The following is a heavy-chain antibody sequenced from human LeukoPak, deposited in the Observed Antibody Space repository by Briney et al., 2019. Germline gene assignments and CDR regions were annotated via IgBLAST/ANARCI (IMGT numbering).Heavy chain of an antibody. CDR1: GYACTICC. D-gene: IGHD2-15*01. CDR2: INPNSGGT. J-gene: IGHJ3*01. Sequence: ASVKLSCNSSGYACTICCMHWMWQAPGQGLEWMGWINPNSGGTNYAQKFQGRVTMTRDTSISTAYMELSRLRSDDTAVYYCASPHCSGGGCYSRSDAFDVWGQGTMVTVSS. V-gene: IGHV1-2*02. CDR3: ASPHCSGGGCYSRSDAFDV.